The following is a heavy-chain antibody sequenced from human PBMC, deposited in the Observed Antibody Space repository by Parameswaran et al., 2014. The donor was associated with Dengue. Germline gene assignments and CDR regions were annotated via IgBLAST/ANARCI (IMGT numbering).Heavy chain of an antibody. CDR3: ARDLMAVAGERGY. Sequence: WVRQAPGQGLEWVGWINPISGGTDYAQKFQGRVTMTRDTSINTAYMELSRLRSDDTAVYFCARDLMAVAGERGYWGQGTLVTVSS. CDR2: INPISGGT. J-gene: IGHJ4*02. V-gene: IGHV1-2*02. D-gene: IGHD6-19*01.